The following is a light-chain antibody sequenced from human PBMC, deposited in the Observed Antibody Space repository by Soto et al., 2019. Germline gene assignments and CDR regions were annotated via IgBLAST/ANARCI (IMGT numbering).Light chain of an antibody. Sequence: EIVMTQSPATLCVSPGERATLSCRASESVSSSLAWYQHKPGQSPRLLIYGASTRATNIAARFSGSGSGTEFTLTISSLQSEDFEVYYCQQYRNWPLTLGGGTKVDIK. CDR1: ESVSSS. J-gene: IGKJ4*01. V-gene: IGKV3-15*01. CDR2: GAS. CDR3: QQYRNWPLT.